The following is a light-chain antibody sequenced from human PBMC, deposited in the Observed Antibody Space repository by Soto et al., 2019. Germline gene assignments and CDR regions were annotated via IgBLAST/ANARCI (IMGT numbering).Light chain of an antibody. J-gene: IGLJ1*01. Sequence: QSALTQPASVSGSPGQAITISCSGTSSDVGAFNYVSWYQQHPGKAPKLMIYDVSNRPSGVSNRFSGSKSGNTASLTISGLRAEDEDDYYCNSSTSNNTYVFGTGTKLTVL. CDR2: DVS. CDR1: SSDVGAFNY. CDR3: NSSTSNNTYV. V-gene: IGLV2-14*03.